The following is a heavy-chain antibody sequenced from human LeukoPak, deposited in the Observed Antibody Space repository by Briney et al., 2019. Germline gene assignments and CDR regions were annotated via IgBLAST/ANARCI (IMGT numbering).Heavy chain of an antibody. CDR2: INPNSGDT. D-gene: IGHD2-2*01. J-gene: IGHJ6*02. Sequence: ASVKVSCKASGYTFTGHYIHWVRQAPGQGLEWMGWINPNSGDTDYAQKFQGRVTVTSDTSISTAYLELSRLRSDDTAIYYCARDGGYCGSSSCSIYHYYGMDVWGQGTTVTVSS. CDR3: ARDGGYCGSSSCSIYHYYGMDV. CDR1: GYTFTGHY. V-gene: IGHV1-2*02.